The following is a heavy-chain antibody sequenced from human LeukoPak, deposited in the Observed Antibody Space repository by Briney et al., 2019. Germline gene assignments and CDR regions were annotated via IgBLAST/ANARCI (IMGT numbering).Heavy chain of an antibody. V-gene: IGHV4-4*09. CDR1: LGSITSYH. Sequence: SETLSLTCTVSLGSITSYHWSWVRQPPGKRLEWIGHIYHTGATGFNPSLRSRVTVSPDTSKNQFSLRLTSVTAADTAVYYCAALSASHWNFDYWGQGILVTVSS. D-gene: IGHD1-26*01. CDR2: IYHTGAT. CDR3: AALSASHWNFDY. J-gene: IGHJ4*02.